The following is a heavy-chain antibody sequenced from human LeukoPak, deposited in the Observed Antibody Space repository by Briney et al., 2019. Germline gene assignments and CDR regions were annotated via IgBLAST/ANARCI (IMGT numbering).Heavy chain of an antibody. CDR2: IYYSGST. J-gene: IGHJ4*02. CDR3: ARGRWDYFDSSGFYYYFDS. Sequence: SETLSLTCTVSGGSISSYYWSWIRQPPGKGLEWIGYIYYSGSTKYNPSLKSRVTISIDTSENQFSLKLSSVAAADTAVYYCARGRWDYFDSSGFYYYFDSWGQGILVTVSS. D-gene: IGHD3-22*01. CDR1: GGSISSYY. V-gene: IGHV4-59*01.